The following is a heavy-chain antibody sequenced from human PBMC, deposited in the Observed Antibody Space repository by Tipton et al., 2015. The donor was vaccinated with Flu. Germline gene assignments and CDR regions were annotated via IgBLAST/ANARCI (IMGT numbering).Heavy chain of an antibody. J-gene: IGHJ6*02. CDR2: IYYSGST. CDR3: ARGSQSCTNGVCHLIPNYYYYGMDV. D-gene: IGHD2-8*01. CDR1: GGSISSYY. Sequence: TLSLTCTVSGGSISSYYWSWIRQPPGKGLEWIGYIYYSGSTNYNPSLKSRVTISVDTSKNQFSLKLSSVTAADTAVYYCARGSQSCTNGVCHLIPNYYYYGMDVWGQGTTVTVSS. V-gene: IGHV4-59*01.